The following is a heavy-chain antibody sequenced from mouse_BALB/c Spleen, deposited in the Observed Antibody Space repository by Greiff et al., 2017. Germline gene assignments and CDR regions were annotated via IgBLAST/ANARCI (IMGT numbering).Heavy chain of an antibody. CDR3: ARGDYYGYAMDY. J-gene: IGHJ4*01. Sequence: DVMLVESGGDLVKPGGSLKLSCAASGFTFSSYAMSWVRQTPEKRLEWVASISSGGSTYYPDSVKGRFTISRDNARNILYLQMSSLRSEDTAMYYCARGDYYGYAMDYWGQGTSVTVSS. CDR2: ISSGGST. D-gene: IGHD1-1*01. V-gene: IGHV5-6-5*01. CDR1: GFTFSSYA.